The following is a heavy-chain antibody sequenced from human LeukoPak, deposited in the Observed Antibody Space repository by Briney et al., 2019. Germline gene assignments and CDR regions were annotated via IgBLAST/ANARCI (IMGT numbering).Heavy chain of an antibody. CDR1: GGSISSSSYY. Sequence: SETLSLTCTVSGGSISSSSYYWGWIRQPPGKGLEWIGSIYYSGSTYYNPSLNSRVTISVDTSKNQFSLKLSSVTAADTAVYYCARPRTHLGGEAFDIWGQGTMVTVSS. J-gene: IGHJ3*02. D-gene: IGHD3-16*01. CDR2: IYYSGST. V-gene: IGHV4-39*01. CDR3: ARPRTHLGGEAFDI.